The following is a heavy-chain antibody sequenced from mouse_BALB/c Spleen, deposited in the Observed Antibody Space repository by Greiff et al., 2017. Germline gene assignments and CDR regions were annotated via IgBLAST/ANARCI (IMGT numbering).Heavy chain of an antibody. J-gene: IGHJ4*01. CDR3: ARDLLYAMDY. CDR1: GYNFTSYW. D-gene: IGHD2-10*01. V-gene: IGHV1-55*01. CDR2: IYPGSGST. Sequence: QVQLQQPGAELVKPGTSVKLSCKASGYNFTSYWINWVKLRPGQGLEWIGDIYPGSGSTNYNEKFKSKATLTVDTSSSTAYMQLSSLASEDSALYYCARDLLYAMDYWGQGTSGTVSS.